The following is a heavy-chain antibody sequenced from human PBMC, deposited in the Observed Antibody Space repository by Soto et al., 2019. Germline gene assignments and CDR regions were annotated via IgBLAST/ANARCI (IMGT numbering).Heavy chain of an antibody. Sequence: ASVNVSCKASGYTFTSYGISWARQAPGQGLEWMGWIGAYNGNTNYAQKLQGRVTMTTDTSISTAYMELSSLRSEDTAVYYCARTPAGRGYSYGLTFDYWGQGTLVTVSS. CDR1: GYTFTSYG. V-gene: IGHV1-18*04. J-gene: IGHJ4*02. D-gene: IGHD5-18*01. CDR3: ARTPAGRGYSYGLTFDY. CDR2: IGAYNGNT.